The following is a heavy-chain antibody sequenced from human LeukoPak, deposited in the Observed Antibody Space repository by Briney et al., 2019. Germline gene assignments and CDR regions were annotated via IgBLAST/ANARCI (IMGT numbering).Heavy chain of an antibody. V-gene: IGHV4-34*01. CDR3: ARGPAAIHDWFDP. Sequence: SETLSLTCAVYGGSFSGYYWSWLRPPPGKGLEWIGEINHSGSTNYNPSLKSRVTISVDTSKNQFSLKLSSVTAADTAVYYCARGPAAIHDWFDPWGQGTLVTVSS. J-gene: IGHJ5*02. D-gene: IGHD2-2*01. CDR1: GGSFSGYY. CDR2: INHSGST.